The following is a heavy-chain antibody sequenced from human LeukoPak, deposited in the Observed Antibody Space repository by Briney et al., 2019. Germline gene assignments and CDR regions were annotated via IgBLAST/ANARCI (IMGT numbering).Heavy chain of an antibody. CDR3: ASDPNYYMDV. J-gene: IGHJ6*03. CDR1: GYTFTSYG. V-gene: IGHV1-18*01. Sequence: GASVKVSCKASGYTFTSYGISWVRQAPGQGLEWMGWISAYNGKTNHAQKVKGRLTMTTDTSTSTAYMELRSLRSDDTAVYYCASDPNYYMDVWGKGTTVTVSS. CDR2: ISAYNGKT.